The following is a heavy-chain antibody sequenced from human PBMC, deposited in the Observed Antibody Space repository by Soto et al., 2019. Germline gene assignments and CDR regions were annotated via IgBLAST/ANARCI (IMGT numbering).Heavy chain of an antibody. CDR2: IYDSGST. Sequence: PSESLPGTFILSGPAISKSYWRGLPQPPGKGLEWIGYIYDSGSTNYNPSLKSRVTISVDTSKNQFSLRLTSVTAADTAVYYCAAAPRYWGQGPLVTVSS. D-gene: IGHD2-15*01. CDR1: GPAISKSY. V-gene: IGHV4-59*01. CDR3: AAAPRY. J-gene: IGHJ4*02.